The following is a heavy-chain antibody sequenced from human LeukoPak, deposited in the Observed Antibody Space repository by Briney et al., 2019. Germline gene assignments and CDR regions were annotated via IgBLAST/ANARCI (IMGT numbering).Heavy chain of an antibody. CDR2: LYSGGAT. D-gene: IGHD1-1*01. CDR1: GFSVSGIH. CDR3: ARGNGNVGGRLDP. V-gene: IGHV3-66*01. J-gene: IGHJ5*02. Sequence: GGSLRLSCAASGFSVSGIHMNWVRQAPGKNLEWVSGLYSGGATYYSDSLGGRFTISRDPSKNTVYLQMTSLRVDDSAIYYCARGNGNVGGRLDPWGQGTRVTVSS.